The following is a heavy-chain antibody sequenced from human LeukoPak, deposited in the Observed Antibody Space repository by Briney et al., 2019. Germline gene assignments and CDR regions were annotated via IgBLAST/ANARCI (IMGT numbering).Heavy chain of an antibody. D-gene: IGHD3-22*01. J-gene: IGHJ3*02. CDR1: GFTFKSYG. CDR2: ISYDGSNK. CDR3: ANPCVYYDSSGYDAFDI. V-gene: IGHV3-30*18. Sequence: GGSLRLSRAPSGFTFKSYGMHWDRQAPGQGLELLPFISYDGSNKYYADSVKGRFTISRDNSKNTLCLQMNILRAEDTAVYNSANPCVYYDSSGYDAFDIWGKVTMVTVSS.